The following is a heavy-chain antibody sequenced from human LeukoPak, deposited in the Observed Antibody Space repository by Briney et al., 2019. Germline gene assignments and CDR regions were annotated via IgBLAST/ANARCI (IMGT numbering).Heavy chain of an antibody. CDR1: GGSLSSYY. J-gene: IGHJ6*03. Sequence: SETLSLTCTASGGSLSSYYWSWIRQPPGKGLGWIGYIYYSGSTNYNPSLKSRVTISVDTSKNQFSLKLSSVTAADTAVYYCARVASPQIYMDVWGKGTTVTVSS. CDR2: IYYSGST. CDR3: ARVASPQIYMDV. D-gene: IGHD2-21*01. V-gene: IGHV4-59*01.